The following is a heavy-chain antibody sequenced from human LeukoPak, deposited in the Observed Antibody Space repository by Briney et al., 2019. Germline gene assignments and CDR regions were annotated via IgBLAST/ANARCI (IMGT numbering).Heavy chain of an antibody. CDR1: GGSISSANYY. CDR2: IYTSGGT. D-gene: IGHD3-10*01. V-gene: IGHV4-61*02. J-gene: IGHJ4*02. Sequence: SSETLSLTCTVSGGSISSANYYWSWLRQPAGKGLEWIGRIYTSGGTNYNPSLQSRVTISLDTSKNQFSLKLSSVTAADTAVYYCARGALLWFGDRMEYYFDYWGQGTLLTVSS. CDR3: ARGALLWFGDRMEYYFDY.